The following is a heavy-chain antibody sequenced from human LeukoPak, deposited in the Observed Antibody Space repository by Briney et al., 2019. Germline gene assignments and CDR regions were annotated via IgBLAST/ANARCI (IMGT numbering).Heavy chain of an antibody. CDR3: AGYYASGVSAYDYFGMDV. J-gene: IGHJ6*04. CDR2: MSHNRGT. V-gene: IGHV4-38-2*01. CDR1: GFSISSGYY. D-gene: IGHD3-10*01. Sequence: SETLSLTCAVSGFSISSGYYWGWIRQPPGKGLEWIGSMSHNRGTYYNSSLKSRVTISMDTSENQFSLRLSSVTAADTAVYYCAGYYASGVSAYDYFGMDVWGKGTTVTVSS.